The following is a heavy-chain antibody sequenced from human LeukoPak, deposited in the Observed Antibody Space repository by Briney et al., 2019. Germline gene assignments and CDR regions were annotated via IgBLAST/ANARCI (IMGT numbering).Heavy chain of an antibody. Sequence: GGSLRLSCASSGFTFSSYGMHWVRQAPCKGLEGVAFIRYDGSNKYYADSVKGRFTISRDNSKNTLYLQMNSLRAEDTAVYYCANPHSYGNAFDIWGQGTMVTVSS. V-gene: IGHV3-30*02. J-gene: IGHJ3*02. CDR1: GFTFSSYG. D-gene: IGHD5-18*01. CDR3: ANPHSYGNAFDI. CDR2: IRYDGSNK.